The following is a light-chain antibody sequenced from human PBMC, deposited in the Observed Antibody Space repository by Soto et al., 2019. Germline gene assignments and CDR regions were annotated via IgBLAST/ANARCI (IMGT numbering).Light chain of an antibody. CDR2: EVS. CDR1: SSDVGGYNY. V-gene: IGLV2-14*01. CDR3: TSYTGSSTPYV. Sequence: QSALTQPAAVSGSPGQSITISCTGTSSDVGGYNYVSWYQQHPGKAPKLMIYEVSYRPSGVSNRFSGSKSGNTASLTISGLQDEDEADYYCTSYTGSSTPYVFGTGTKVTVL. J-gene: IGLJ1*01.